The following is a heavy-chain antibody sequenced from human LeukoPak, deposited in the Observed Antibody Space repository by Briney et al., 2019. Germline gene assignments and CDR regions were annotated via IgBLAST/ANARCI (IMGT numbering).Heavy chain of an antibody. J-gene: IGHJ6*04. CDR1: GYTFTGYY. V-gene: IGHV1-2*04. D-gene: IGHD3-10*01. CDR2: INPNSCGT. CDR3: ARGGSGSYLFPAFYGMDV. Sequence: ASVKVSCKASGYTFTGYYMHWLRQAPGQGLEWMRWINPNSCGTNYAQKFQGWVTLTTDTSISTAYMELSRLRSDDTAVYYCARGGSGSYLFPAFYGMDVGGKGTTVTVS.